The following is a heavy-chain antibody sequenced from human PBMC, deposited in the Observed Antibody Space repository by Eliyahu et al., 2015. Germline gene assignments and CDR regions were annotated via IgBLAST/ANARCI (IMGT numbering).Heavy chain of an antibody. CDR3: SGGGGGFPDY. D-gene: IGHD3-16*01. V-gene: IGHV4-39*03. Sequence: ETLSLTCTVSGGSISSSTYYWGWIRQAPGKGLEWIGSINNGGHTYYKPSLKSRVTISVDTSKSQFSLSLTSVTAADSARYFRSGGGGGFPDYWGQGTLVTVST. CDR2: INNGGHT. J-gene: IGHJ4*01. CDR1: GGSISSSTYY.